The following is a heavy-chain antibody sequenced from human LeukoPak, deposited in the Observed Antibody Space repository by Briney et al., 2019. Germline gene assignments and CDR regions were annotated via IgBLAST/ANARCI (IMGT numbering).Heavy chain of an antibody. J-gene: IGHJ4*02. V-gene: IGHV3-23*01. CDR1: GFTFNNYA. D-gene: IGHD3-9*01. Sequence: PGGSLRLSCAASGFTFNNYAMTWVRQAPGKGLEWVSAISGSGTNTDYADSAKGRFTISRDNAKNSLHLQMNSLRAEDTAVYYCARGLPTTYFDWEFDYWGQGTLVTVSS. CDR3: ARGLPTTYFDWEFDY. CDR2: ISGSGTNT.